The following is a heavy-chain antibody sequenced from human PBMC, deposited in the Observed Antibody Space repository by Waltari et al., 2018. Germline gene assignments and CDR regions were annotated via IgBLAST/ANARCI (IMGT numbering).Heavy chain of an antibody. J-gene: IGHJ3*02. Sequence: HVQLQESGPGLVKAAETLSLSCTVSGGSVSGHNWIWIRQSPGKGLEWIGYIYYSGSTYYNPSLKSRVTISVDTSKNQFSLKLSSVTAADTAVYYCARDSSGMSIWGQGTMVTVSS. CDR2: IYYSGST. D-gene: IGHD3-22*01. CDR3: ARDSSGMSI. V-gene: IGHV4-59*06. CDR1: GGSVSGHN.